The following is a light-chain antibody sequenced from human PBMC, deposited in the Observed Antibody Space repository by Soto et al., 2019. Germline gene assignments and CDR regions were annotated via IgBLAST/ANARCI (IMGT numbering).Light chain of an antibody. Sequence: EIVMTQSPATLSVSPGEGATLSCRASQGVSSNLAWYQQKPGQAPRLLIYGASTRATGFPARFSGSGSGTEFTLTISSRQSEDFAVYYWQQYNKWPGTFGQGTKLELK. CDR3: QQYNKWPGT. CDR2: GAS. CDR1: QGVSSN. J-gene: IGKJ2*01. V-gene: IGKV3-15*01.